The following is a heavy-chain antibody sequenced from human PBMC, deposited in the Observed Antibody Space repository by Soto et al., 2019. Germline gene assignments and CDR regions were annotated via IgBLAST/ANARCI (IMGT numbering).Heavy chain of an antibody. D-gene: IGHD2-15*01. CDR1: GGSISSYY. Sequence: SDTLSLTCTVSGGSISSYYWSWIRQPPGKGLEWIGYIYYSGSTNYNPSLKSRVTISVDTSKNQFSLKLSPVTAADTAVYYCARHRPGSGGSCYDYWGQGTLVTVS. J-gene: IGHJ4*02. CDR3: ARHRPGSGGSCYDY. CDR2: IYYSGST. V-gene: IGHV4-59*08.